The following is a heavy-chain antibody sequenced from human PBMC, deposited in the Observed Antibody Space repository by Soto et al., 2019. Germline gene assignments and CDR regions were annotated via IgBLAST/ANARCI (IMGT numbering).Heavy chain of an antibody. V-gene: IGHV2-5*01. CDR2: LYWNDDR. Sequence: SGPTLVNPTQTLTLTCTFSGFSLSSIGVAVGWIRQPPGKALEWLALLYWNDDRRYSPSLKSRLTITKDTSKDQVVLTMTNMDPADTATYYCAHSASVPCCYYFDSWGQGTLVTVSS. D-gene: IGHD1-26*01. CDR3: AHSASVPCCYYFDS. CDR1: GFSLSSIGVA. J-gene: IGHJ4*02.